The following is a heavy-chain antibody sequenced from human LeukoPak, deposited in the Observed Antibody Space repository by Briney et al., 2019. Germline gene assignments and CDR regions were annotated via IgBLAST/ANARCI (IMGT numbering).Heavy chain of an antibody. Sequence: PGGSLRLSCAASGFTFSSYSMNWVRQAPGKGLEWVSSISSSSSYIYYADSVKGRFTISRDNSKNTLYLQMNSLRAEDTAVYYCARDARDYYGSGSYYDWGQGTLVTVSS. D-gene: IGHD3-10*01. J-gene: IGHJ4*02. V-gene: IGHV3-21*01. CDR3: ARDARDYYGSGSYYD. CDR1: GFTFSSYS. CDR2: ISSSSSYI.